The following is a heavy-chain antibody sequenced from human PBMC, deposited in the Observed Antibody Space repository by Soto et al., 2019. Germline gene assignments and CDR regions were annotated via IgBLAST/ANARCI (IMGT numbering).Heavy chain of an antibody. V-gene: IGHV4-31*03. CDR2: IYYSGST. CDR1: GGSISSGGYY. CDR3: ASGFYYDILARGFDP. Sequence: SETLSLTCTVSGGSISSGGYYWSWIRQHPGKGLEWIGYIYYSGSTYYNPSLKSRVTISVDTSKNQFSLKLSSVTAADTAVYYCASGFYYDILARGFDPWGQGTLVTVSS. D-gene: IGHD3-9*01. J-gene: IGHJ5*02.